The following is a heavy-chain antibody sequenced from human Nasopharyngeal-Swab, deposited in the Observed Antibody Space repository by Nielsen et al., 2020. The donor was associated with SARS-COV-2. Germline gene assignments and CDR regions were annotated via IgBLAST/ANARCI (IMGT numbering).Heavy chain of an antibody. J-gene: IGHJ5*02. D-gene: IGHD1-26*01. Sequence: GGSLRLSCAASGFTFNSYGMDWVRQAPGKGLQWVSYISGSTGTISYADSVKGRFTISRDNAKNSLYLQMNSLTPEDTAMYYCARDAGWGGKYGSNWFDPWGQGTLVTVSS. CDR2: ISGSTGTI. CDR3: ARDAGWGGKYGSNWFDP. V-gene: IGHV3-48*01. CDR1: GFTFNSYG.